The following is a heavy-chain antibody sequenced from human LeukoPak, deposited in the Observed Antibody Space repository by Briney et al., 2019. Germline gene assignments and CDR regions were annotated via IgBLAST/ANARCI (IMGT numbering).Heavy chain of an antibody. D-gene: IGHD1-26*01. V-gene: IGHV3-23*01. CDR3: AKDSPVATW. J-gene: IGHJ4*02. Sequence: QPGGSLRLSCAAAGFTLSNYAMSWVRQAPGKGLEWVSAMSGSSGSTYYADSVKGRFTISRDNSKNTLYLQMDSLRADDTAKYYCAKDSPVATWWGQGTLVTVSS. CDR2: MSGSSGST. CDR1: GFTLSNYA.